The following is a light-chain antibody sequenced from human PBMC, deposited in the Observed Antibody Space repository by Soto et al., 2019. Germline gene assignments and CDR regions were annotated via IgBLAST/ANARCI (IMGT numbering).Light chain of an antibody. J-gene: IGLJ1*01. CDR3: SSYTSSSPLV. CDR2: EVV. V-gene: IGLV2-14*01. CDR1: SSDVGGYNY. Sequence: QSALTQPASVSGSPGQSITISCTGTSSDVGGYNYVSWYQHHPGKAPKLMIYEVVNRPSGVSNRFSGSKSGITASLTISGLQAEDEADYYWSSYTSSSPLVFGTGTKLTVL.